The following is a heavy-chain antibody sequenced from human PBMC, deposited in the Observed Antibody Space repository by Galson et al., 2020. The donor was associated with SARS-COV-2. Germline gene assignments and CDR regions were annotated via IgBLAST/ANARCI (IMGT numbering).Heavy chain of an antibody. J-gene: IGHJ6*02. CDR2: INHSGST. CDR3: ARVNVVVPAHYYGMDV. CDR1: GGSFSGYY. Sequence: SETLSLTCAVYGGSFSGYYWSWIRQPPGKGLEWIGEINHSGSTNYNPSLKSRVTISVDTSKNQFSLKLSSVTAADTAVYYCARVNVVVPAHYYGMDVWGQGTTVTVSS. V-gene: IGHV4-34*01. D-gene: IGHD2-2*01.